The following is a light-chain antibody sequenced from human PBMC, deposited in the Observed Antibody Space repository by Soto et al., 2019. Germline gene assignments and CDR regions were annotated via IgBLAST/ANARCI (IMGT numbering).Light chain of an antibody. CDR3: GTWDNSLTAYV. V-gene: IGLV1-51*01. CDR1: SSNIGKNY. Sequence: QSVLTQPPSVSAAPGQTVTISCSRSSSNIGKNYVSWYQQLPGTAPKLLIYDNNKRPSGIPDRFSGSKSGTSATLGITGLQAGDEADYFCGTWDNSLTAYVFGTGTQLTVL. J-gene: IGLJ1*01. CDR2: DNN.